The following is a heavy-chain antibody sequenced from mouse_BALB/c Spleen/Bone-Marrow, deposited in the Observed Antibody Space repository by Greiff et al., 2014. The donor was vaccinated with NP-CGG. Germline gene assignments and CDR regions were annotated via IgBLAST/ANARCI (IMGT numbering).Heavy chain of an antibody. CDR1: GFNIKDTY. Sequence: VPLQQSGAELVKPGASVKLSCTASGFNIKDTYMHWVKQRPEQGLEWIGRIDPANGNTKYDPKFQGKATITADTSSNTAYLQLNSLTSEDTAVYYCAQGYDWAMDYWGQGTSVTVSS. CDR3: AQGYDWAMDY. CDR2: IDPANGNT. V-gene: IGHV14-3*02. D-gene: IGHD2-14*01. J-gene: IGHJ4*01.